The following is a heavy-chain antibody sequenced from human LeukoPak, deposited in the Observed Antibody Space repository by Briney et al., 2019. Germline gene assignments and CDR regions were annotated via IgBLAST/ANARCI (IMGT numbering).Heavy chain of an antibody. CDR2: ISGSGGST. D-gene: IGHD2-2*01. CDR3: AKGSKYDSSTSYFDY. CDR1: GFTFSSYA. Sequence: GGSLRPSCAASGFTFSSYAMSWVRQAPGKGLEWVSAISGSGGSTYYADSVKGRFTISRDNSKNTLYLQMNSLRAEDTAVYYCAKGSKYDSSTSYFDYWGQGTLVTVSS. J-gene: IGHJ4*02. V-gene: IGHV3-23*01.